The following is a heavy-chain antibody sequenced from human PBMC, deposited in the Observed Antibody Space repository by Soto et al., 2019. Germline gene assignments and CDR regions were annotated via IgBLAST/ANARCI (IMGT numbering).Heavy chain of an antibody. CDR1: GDSISSYF. CDR3: AGSYSSSWYHYYYGMDV. D-gene: IGHD6-13*01. J-gene: IGHJ6*02. V-gene: IGHV4-4*07. Sequence: SETLSLTCTVSGDSISSYFWSWIRQPAGKGLEWIGRVHTSGSTTYNPSLKSRVTMSVDTSKSQFSLKLSSVTAADTAVYYCAGSYSSSWYHYYYGMDVWGQGTTVTVSS. CDR2: VHTSGST.